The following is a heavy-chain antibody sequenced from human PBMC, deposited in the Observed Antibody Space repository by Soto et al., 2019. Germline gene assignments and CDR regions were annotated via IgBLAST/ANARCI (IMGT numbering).Heavy chain of an antibody. Sequence: GGSLRLSCAASGFTFSSYGIRWVRQAPGKGLEWVAVISYDGSNKYYADSVKGRFTISRDNSKNTLYLQMNRLRAEDTAVYYCAKGREYYYGSATENWFDPWGQGTLVTVSS. D-gene: IGHD3-10*01. J-gene: IGHJ5*02. CDR3: AKGREYYYGSATENWFDP. V-gene: IGHV3-30*18. CDR2: ISYDGSNK. CDR1: GFTFSSYG.